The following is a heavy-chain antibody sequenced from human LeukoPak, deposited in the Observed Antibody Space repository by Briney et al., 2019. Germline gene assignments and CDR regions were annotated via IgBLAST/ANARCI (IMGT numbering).Heavy chain of an antibody. D-gene: IGHD5-24*01. J-gene: IGHJ4*02. Sequence: PGGSLRLSCAASGFTFSSYGMHWVRQAPGKGLEWVAVISYDGSNKYYADSVKGRFTISRDNSKNTLYLQMNSLRAEDTAVYYCAKDRGDGYNRYYFDYWGQGTLVTVSS. CDR3: AKDRGDGYNRYYFDY. CDR2: ISYDGSNK. CDR1: GFTFSSYG. V-gene: IGHV3-30*18.